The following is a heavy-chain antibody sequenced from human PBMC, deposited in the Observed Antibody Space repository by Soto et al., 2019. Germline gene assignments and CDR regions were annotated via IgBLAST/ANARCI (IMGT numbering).Heavy chain of an antibody. V-gene: IGHV1-3*05. D-gene: IGHD6-13*01. CDR1: GYTFTSHA. CDR3: ARDGIAAAGTSWFDP. Sequence: QVQLVQSGAEEKKPGASVKVSCKASGYTFTSHAMHWVRQAPGQRLEWMGWINAGNGNTKYSQKFQGRVTITTDRSASSAYMELSSLRSEDTAVYYCARDGIAAAGTSWFDPWGQGTLVTVSS. CDR2: INAGNGNT. J-gene: IGHJ5*02.